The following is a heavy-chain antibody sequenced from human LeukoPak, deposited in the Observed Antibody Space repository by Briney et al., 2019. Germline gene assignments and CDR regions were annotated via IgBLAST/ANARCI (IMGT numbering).Heavy chain of an antibody. Sequence: ASVKVSCKASGYTFTGYYMHWVRQAPGQGLEWMGWINPNSGGTNYAQKFQGRVTMTRDTSISTAYMELSRLRSDDTAVYYCARDREYSSSYALNWFDPWGQGTLVTVSS. D-gene: IGHD6-13*01. CDR2: INPNSGGT. CDR1: GYTFTGYY. J-gene: IGHJ5*02. CDR3: ARDREYSSSYALNWFDP. V-gene: IGHV1-2*02.